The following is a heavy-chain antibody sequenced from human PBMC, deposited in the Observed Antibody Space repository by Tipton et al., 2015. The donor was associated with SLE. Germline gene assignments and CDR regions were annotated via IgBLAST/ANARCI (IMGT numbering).Heavy chain of an antibody. D-gene: IGHD3-3*01. CDR2: INHSGST. Sequence: TLSLTCAVYGGSFSGYYWSWIRQPPGKGLEWIGEINHSGSTNYNPSLKSRVTISVDTSKNQLSLKLSSVTAADTAVYYCASRITIFGAGYMDVWGKGTTVTVSS. J-gene: IGHJ6*03. V-gene: IGHV4-34*01. CDR3: ASRITIFGAGYMDV. CDR1: GGSFSGYY.